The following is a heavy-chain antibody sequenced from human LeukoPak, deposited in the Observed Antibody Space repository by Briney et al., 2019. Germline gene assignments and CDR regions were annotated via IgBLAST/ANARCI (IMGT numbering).Heavy chain of an antibody. V-gene: IGHV4-59*01. CDR2: ISYSGIT. D-gene: IGHD6-13*01. J-gene: IGHJ3*02. Sequence: SETLSLTCFVSGDSISSYYWSWIRQPPGKGLEWIGYISYSGITNYNPSLKSRVTISVDTSKNQFSLKLNSVTAADTALYYCARGGGAAARREAFDIWGQGTMVTVSS. CDR3: ARGGGAAARREAFDI. CDR1: GDSISSYY.